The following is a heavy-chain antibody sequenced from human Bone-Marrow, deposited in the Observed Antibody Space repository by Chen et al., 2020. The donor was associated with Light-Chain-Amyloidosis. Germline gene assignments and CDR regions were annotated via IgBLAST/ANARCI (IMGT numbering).Heavy chain of an antibody. CDR1: GYTFTGYY. Sequence: QVQLVQSGAEVKKPGASVKVSCKASGYTFTGYYMHWVRQAPGQGLEWMGWINPNSGGTNYAQKFQGRVTMTRDTSISTAYMELSGLRSDDTAVYYCARDPPQIILTGYSDHYYYYYGMDVWGQGTTVTVSS. CDR3: ARDPPQIILTGYSDHYYYYYGMDV. J-gene: IGHJ6*02. D-gene: IGHD3-9*01. V-gene: IGHV1-2*02. CDR2: INPNSGGT.